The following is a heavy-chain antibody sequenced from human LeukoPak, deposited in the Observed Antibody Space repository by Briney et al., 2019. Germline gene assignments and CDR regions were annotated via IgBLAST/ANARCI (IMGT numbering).Heavy chain of an antibody. Sequence: QAGGSLRLSCAASGFTFSSYGMHWVRQAPGKGLEWVAVISYDGSNKYYADSVKGRFTISRDNAKNSLYLQMNSLRAEDTAVYYCARCGGCGYGSGSYYLLYMDVWGKGTTVTISS. CDR3: ARCGGCGYGSGSYYLLYMDV. D-gene: IGHD3-10*01. CDR1: GFTFSSYG. V-gene: IGHV3-30*03. J-gene: IGHJ6*03. CDR2: ISYDGSNK.